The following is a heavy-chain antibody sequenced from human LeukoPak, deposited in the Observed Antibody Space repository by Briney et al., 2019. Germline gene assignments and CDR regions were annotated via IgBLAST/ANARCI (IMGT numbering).Heavy chain of an antibody. Sequence: GGSLRLSCAASGVTFRSYAMGWVRQAPGKGLEWVSAISASGGSTYYADSVKGRFTISRDNSKNTLYLQMNSLRAEDTAVYYCAKVSGDYSNYVGYFYYYGMDVWGQGTTVTVSS. D-gene: IGHD4-11*01. V-gene: IGHV3-23*01. CDR2: ISASGGST. CDR1: GVTFRSYA. J-gene: IGHJ6*02. CDR3: AKVSGDYSNYVGYFYYYGMDV.